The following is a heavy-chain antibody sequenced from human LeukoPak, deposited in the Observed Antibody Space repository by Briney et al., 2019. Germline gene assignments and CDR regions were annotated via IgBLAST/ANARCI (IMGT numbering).Heavy chain of an antibody. CDR1: GGTFSSYA. CDR2: IIPIFGTA. Sequence: SVKVSCKASGGTFSSYAISWVRQAPGQGLEWMGRIIPIFGTANYAQKFQGRVTLTTDESTSRAYMELSSLRSEDTAVYYCARERYCSSTSCLDYYYYMDVWGKGTTVTVSS. J-gene: IGHJ6*03. CDR3: ARERYCSSTSCLDYYYYMDV. V-gene: IGHV1-69*05. D-gene: IGHD2-2*01.